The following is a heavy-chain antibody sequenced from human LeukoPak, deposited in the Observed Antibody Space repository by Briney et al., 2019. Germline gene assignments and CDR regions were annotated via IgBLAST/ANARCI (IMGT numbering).Heavy chain of an antibody. Sequence: SETLSLTCTVSGGSLSSYYWSLIRQPPGKGPEWIGYIYYSGSTNYNPSLKSRVTISVDTSKNQFSLKLSSVTAADTAVYYCARANLWPSYYFDYWGQGTLVTVSS. V-gene: IGHV4-59*01. CDR2: IYYSGST. CDR1: GGSLSSYY. CDR3: ARANLWPSYYFDY. J-gene: IGHJ4*02. D-gene: IGHD3-10*01.